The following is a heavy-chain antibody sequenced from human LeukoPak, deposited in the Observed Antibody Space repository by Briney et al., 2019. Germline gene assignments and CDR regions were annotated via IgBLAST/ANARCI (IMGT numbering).Heavy chain of an antibody. J-gene: IGHJ1*01. CDR3: ASEVVTSIEYFQH. Sequence: SETLSLTCTVSGGSISSYYWSWIRQPPGKGLEWIGYIYYSGSTNYNPSLKSRVTISVDTSKNQFSLKLRSVTAADTAVYYCASEVVTSIEYFQHWGQGTLVTVSS. CDR1: GGSISSYY. V-gene: IGHV4-59*01. CDR2: IYYSGST. D-gene: IGHD2-21*02.